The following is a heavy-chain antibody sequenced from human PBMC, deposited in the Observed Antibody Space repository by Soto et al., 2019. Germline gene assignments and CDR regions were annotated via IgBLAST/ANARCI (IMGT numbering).Heavy chain of an antibody. J-gene: IGHJ4*02. V-gene: IGHV4-59*01. CDR3: ATYRLWFGELLFDY. Sequence: PXETLSLTCTFSGVSISSYYWSWIRHPPGKGLEWIGYIYYSGSTNYNPSLKSRVTISVDTSKKRFPLKLRSVTAAAMAVYYCATYRLWFGELLFDYWGQGTLVTVSS. CDR2: IYYSGST. D-gene: IGHD3-10*01. CDR1: GVSISSYY.